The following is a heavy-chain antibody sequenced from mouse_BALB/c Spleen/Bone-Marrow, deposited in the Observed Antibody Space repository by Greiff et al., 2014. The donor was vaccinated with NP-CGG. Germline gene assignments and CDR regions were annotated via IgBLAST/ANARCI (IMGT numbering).Heavy chain of an antibody. Sequence: EVHLVESGGGLVQPGGSRKLSCAASGSTFSSFGMHWVRQAPEKGLEWVAYISSGSSTIYYADTVKGRFTISRDNPKNTLFLQMTSLRSEDTAMYYCARSRGNYLYYAMDYWGQGTSVTVSS. CDR3: ARSRGNYLYYAMDY. J-gene: IGHJ4*01. CDR2: ISSGSSTI. V-gene: IGHV5-17*02. CDR1: GSTFSSFG. D-gene: IGHD2-1*01.